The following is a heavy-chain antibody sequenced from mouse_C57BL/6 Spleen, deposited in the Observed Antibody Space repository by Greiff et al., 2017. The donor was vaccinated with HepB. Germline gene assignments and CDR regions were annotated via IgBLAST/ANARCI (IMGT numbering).Heavy chain of an antibody. J-gene: IGHJ2*01. Sequence: VQLVESGAELARPGASVKMSCKASGYTFTSYTMHWVKQRPGQGLEWIGYINPSSGYTKYNQKFKDKATLTADKSSSTAYMQLSSLTSEDSAVYYCARHGIYYYGSSGGYYFDYWGQGTTLTVSS. CDR2: INPSSGYT. V-gene: IGHV1-4*01. CDR3: ARHGIYYYGSSGGYYFDY. D-gene: IGHD1-1*01. CDR1: GYTFTSYT.